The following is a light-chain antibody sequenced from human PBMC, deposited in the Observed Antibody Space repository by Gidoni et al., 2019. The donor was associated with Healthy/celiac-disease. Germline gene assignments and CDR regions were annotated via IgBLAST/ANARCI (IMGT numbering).Light chain of an antibody. CDR2: KIS. V-gene: IGKV2-24*01. CDR3: RQAKQFPLT. J-gene: IGKJ1*01. Sequence: DIVMTQTPLSLPVTLGQPASISCRSSQSLVHSDGNTYLSWLQQRTGRPPRHLIYKISNRFSVVPDRFSSRGAGTEFTLKISRVVAEDVVVYYCRQAKQFPLTFGQGTKVEIK. CDR1: QSLVHSDGNTY.